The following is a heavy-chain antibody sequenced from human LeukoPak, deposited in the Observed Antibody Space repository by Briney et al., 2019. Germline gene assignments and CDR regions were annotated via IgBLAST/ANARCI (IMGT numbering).Heavy chain of an antibody. V-gene: IGHV1-69*05. D-gene: IGHD1-26*01. CDR1: GGTFSSYA. J-gene: IGHJ4*02. Sequence: SVKVSCKASGGTFSSYAISWVRQAPGQGLEWMGRIIPIFGTANYAQKLQGRVTITTDESTSTAYMELSSLRSEDTAVYYCARVFFLVGATVEDYWGQGTLVTVSS. CDR2: IIPIFGTA. CDR3: ARVFFLVGATVEDY.